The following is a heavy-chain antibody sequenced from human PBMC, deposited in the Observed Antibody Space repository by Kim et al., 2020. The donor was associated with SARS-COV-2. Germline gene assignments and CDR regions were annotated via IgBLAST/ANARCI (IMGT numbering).Heavy chain of an antibody. CDR1: GYTLTELS. V-gene: IGHV1-24*01. Sequence: ASVKVSCKVSGYTLTELSMHWVRQAPGKGLEWMGGFDPEDGETIYAQKFQGRVTMTEDTSTDTAYMELSSLRFEDTAVYYCATVESVVVANWFAPWGQGTLFTVSP. D-gene: IGHD2-15*01. CDR2: FDPEDGET. J-gene: IGHJ5*02. CDR3: ATVESVVVANWFAP.